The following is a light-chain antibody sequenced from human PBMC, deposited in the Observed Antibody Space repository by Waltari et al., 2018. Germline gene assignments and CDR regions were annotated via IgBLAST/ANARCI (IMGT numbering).Light chain of an antibody. Sequence: QSALTQPASVSGSPGQSITISCTGTSSDVGNYNLVSWYQQYPGKAPKVIIYDDTRRPSGVSDRFSGSKSGNTASLTISGVQAEDEADYYCCSYAGSYTWVFGGGTKLTVL. CDR3: CSYAGSYTWV. J-gene: IGLJ3*02. V-gene: IGLV2-23*01. CDR2: DDT. CDR1: SSDVGNYNL.